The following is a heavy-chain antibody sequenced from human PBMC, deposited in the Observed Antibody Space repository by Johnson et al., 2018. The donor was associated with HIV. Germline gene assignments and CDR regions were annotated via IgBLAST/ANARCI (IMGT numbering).Heavy chain of an antibody. Sequence: QVQLVESGGGVVQPERSLRLSCAASGFSFSNYGMHWVRQAPGKGLEWVVVTSYDGSNKYYADSVKGRFTISRDNSNNTLYLQMNSLRAEDTAIYYCAKGLWGGSYPHDAYDIWGQGTMVTVSS. CDR2: TSYDGSNK. CDR3: AKGLWGGSYPHDAYDI. D-gene: IGHD1-26*01. J-gene: IGHJ3*02. CDR1: GFSFSNYG. V-gene: IGHV3-30*18.